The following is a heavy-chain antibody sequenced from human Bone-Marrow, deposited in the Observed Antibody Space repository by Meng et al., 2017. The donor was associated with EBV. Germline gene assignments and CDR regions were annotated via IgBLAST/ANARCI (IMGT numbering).Heavy chain of an antibody. V-gene: IGHV4-4*02. CDR3: ARDRWELQKAFEY. CDR1: GGSISSNHW. CDR2: IYHSGST. J-gene: IGHJ4*02. D-gene: IGHD1-26*01. Sequence: QVDVQESGPGLVKPSGTLSLPCAVSGGSISSNHWWSWVRQPPGKGLEWIGEIYHSGSTNFNPSLKSRVTLSLDNSKNQFSLKLSSVTAADTAVYYCARDRWELQKAFEYWGQGTLVTVSS.